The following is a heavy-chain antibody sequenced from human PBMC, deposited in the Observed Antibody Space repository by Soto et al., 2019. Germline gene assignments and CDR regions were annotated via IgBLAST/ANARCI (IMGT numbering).Heavy chain of an antibody. D-gene: IGHD2-2*01. V-gene: IGHV1-69*04. CDR1: GGTFSSYT. CDR3: AREGVVVPAAIWFDP. J-gene: IGHJ5*02. Sequence: SVKVSCKASGGTFSSYTISWVRQAPGQGLEWMGRIIPILGIANYAQKFQGRVTITADKSTSTAYMELSSLRSEDTAVYYCAREGVVVPAAIWFDPWGQGTLVTVSS. CDR2: IIPILGIA.